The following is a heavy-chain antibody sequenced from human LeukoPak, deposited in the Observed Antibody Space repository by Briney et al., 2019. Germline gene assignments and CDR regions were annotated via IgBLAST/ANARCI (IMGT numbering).Heavy chain of an antibody. CDR2: IYSSGST. Sequence: PSETLSLTCTVSGDSISSSSSYWGWIRQPPGKGLEWIGSIYSSGSTNYNPSLKSRVTISVDTSKNQFSLKLSSVTAADTAVYYCAGQVVVAATVNYYYYYMDVWGKGTTVTVSS. D-gene: IGHD2-15*01. CDR1: GDSISSSSSY. CDR3: AGQVVVAATVNYYYYYMDV. J-gene: IGHJ6*03. V-gene: IGHV4-39*07.